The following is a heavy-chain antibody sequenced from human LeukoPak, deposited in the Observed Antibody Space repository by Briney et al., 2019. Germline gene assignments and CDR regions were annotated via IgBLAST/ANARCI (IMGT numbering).Heavy chain of an antibody. CDR1: GYTFTDYY. CDR3: ARANFLYCSSSTCLFDY. V-gene: IGHV1-2*02. J-gene: IGHJ4*02. Sequence: ASVKVSCKASGYTFTDYYMHWVLQAPGQGFERMGWINPNDGDTNYAQKFQGRVTMTRDTSISTAHMEVSRLRSDDTAVYYCARANFLYCSSSTCLFDYWGQGTLVTVSS. D-gene: IGHD2-2*01. CDR2: INPNDGDT.